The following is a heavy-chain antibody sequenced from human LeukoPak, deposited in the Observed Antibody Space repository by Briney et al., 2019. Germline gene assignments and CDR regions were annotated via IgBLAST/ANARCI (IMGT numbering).Heavy chain of an antibody. CDR1: GFNFSDYY. J-gene: IGHJ4*02. CDR3: ARVRYNSGYIFDY. CDR2: ISSRSITI. Sequence: GGSLRLSCVASGFNFSDYYMSWIRLTPGKGLEWVSYISSRSITIYYVDPVKGRFTISRDDAKNSMFLQMNNLRAEDTAVYYCARVRYNSGYIFDYWGQGALVTVSS. V-gene: IGHV3-11*04. D-gene: IGHD5-18*01.